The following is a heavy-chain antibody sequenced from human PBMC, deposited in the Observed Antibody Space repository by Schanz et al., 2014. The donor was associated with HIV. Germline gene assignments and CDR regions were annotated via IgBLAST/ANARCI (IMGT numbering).Heavy chain of an antibody. Sequence: QVQLVESGGGVVKPGGSLRLSCAASRFTFRSFGMHWVRQAPGKGREWVAVISYDGSSKYYADSVKGRFTISRDNSKNTLYLQMYSLRGEDTAVYYCAKGTIFHGDCLDYWGQGTLVTVSS. D-gene: IGHD4-17*01. CDR2: ISYDGSSK. CDR3: AKGTIFHGDCLDY. V-gene: IGHV3-30*18. J-gene: IGHJ4*02. CDR1: RFTFRSFG.